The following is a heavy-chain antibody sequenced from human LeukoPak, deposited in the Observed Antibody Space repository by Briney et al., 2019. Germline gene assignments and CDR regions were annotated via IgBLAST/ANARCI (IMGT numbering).Heavy chain of an antibody. Sequence: ASVKVSCKASGYTSFGVSWVRQAPGQGLEWMGWISAYNGNTSYAQKLQGRVTMTTDTSTGTAYMELRSLRSDDTAVYYCARDFYCSGGNCEDCFDPWGQGTLVTVSS. V-gene: IGHV1-18*01. D-gene: IGHD2-15*01. CDR1: GYTSFG. CDR3: ARDFYCSGGNCEDCFDP. CDR2: ISAYNGNT. J-gene: IGHJ5*02.